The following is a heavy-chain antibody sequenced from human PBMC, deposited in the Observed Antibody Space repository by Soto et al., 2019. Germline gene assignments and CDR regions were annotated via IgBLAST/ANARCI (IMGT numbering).Heavy chain of an antibody. D-gene: IGHD2-2*01. V-gene: IGHV1-18*01. CDR3: ARRCSSTRCLEL. J-gene: IGHJ2*01. Sequence: QVQLVQSGAEVKKPGASVKVSCKASGYTFTSYGICWVRQAPGQGLEWMGWISGYNGNTNYAQNLQGRVTMTTDTSTRTVYMELRSLRSVDTAVYYCARRCSSTRCLELWGRGTLVIVSS. CDR1: GYTFTSYG. CDR2: ISGYNGNT.